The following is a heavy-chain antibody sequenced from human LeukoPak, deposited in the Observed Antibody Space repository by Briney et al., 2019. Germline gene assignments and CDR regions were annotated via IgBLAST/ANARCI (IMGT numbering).Heavy chain of an antibody. CDR2: ISAGGVDT. CDR1: GFTVSNYA. D-gene: IGHD3-9*01. V-gene: IGHV3-23*01. CDR3: AAKEGLTGYLSGSFEY. J-gene: IGHJ4*02. Sequence: GGSLRLSCAASGFTVSNYAMTWVRQAPGKELEWVSAISAGGVDTFYADSVRGRFTISRDNSKSTLYLQMNSLRAEDTAVYYCAAKEGLTGYLSGSFEYWGQGTLVTVSS.